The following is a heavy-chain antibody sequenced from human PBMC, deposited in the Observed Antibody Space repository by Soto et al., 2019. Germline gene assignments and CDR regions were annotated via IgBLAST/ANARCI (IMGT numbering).Heavy chain of an antibody. D-gene: IGHD5-12*01. Sequence: ASVKVSCKASGYTFTSYDINWVRQATGQGLEWMGWMNPNSGNTGYAQKFQGRVTMTRNTSISTAYMELSSLRSEDTAVYYCAADGRWLPSYYYYYYGMDVWGQGTTVTVSS. CDR3: AADGRWLPSYYYYYYGMDV. J-gene: IGHJ6*02. V-gene: IGHV1-8*01. CDR2: MNPNSGNT. CDR1: GYTFTSYD.